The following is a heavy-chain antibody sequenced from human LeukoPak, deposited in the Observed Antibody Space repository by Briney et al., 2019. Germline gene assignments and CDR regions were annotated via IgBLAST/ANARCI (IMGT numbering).Heavy chain of an antibody. Sequence: GGSLRLSCAASGFSFSSFEMNWVRQAPGKGLEWVSYISSRGGTTIYYADSVKGRFTISRDNAKNSLYLQMNSLRAEDTAVYYCARGQYYYDSSGYYHDAFDIWGKGTMVTVSS. CDR1: GFSFSSFE. D-gene: IGHD3-22*01. V-gene: IGHV3-48*03. CDR2: ISSRGGTTI. CDR3: ARGQYYYDSSGYYHDAFDI. J-gene: IGHJ3*02.